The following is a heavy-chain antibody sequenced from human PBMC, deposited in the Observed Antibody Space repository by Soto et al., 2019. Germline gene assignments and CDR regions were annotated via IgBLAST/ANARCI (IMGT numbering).Heavy chain of an antibody. Sequence: SETLSLTCSVSNVSISSSYWNWLRQAPGKGLEGIGFVYYTGITKYNPSLKSRVTISMDTSRNEFSLRLTSVTTADTGSYFCARDFAGRGPFDPWGPGTLVTVSS. CDR3: ARDFAGRGPFDP. V-gene: IGHV4-59*01. J-gene: IGHJ5*01. CDR1: NVSISSSY. CDR2: VYYTGIT. D-gene: IGHD3-10*01.